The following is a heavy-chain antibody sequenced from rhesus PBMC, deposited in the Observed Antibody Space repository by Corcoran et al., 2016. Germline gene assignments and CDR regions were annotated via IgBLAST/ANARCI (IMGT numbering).Heavy chain of an antibody. CDR3: ARDSCSGGVCYMDYGLDS. CDR1: GYSISSGYY. V-gene: IGHV4-99*02. D-gene: IGHD2-39*02. J-gene: IGHJ6*01. Sequence: QVQLQESGPGLVKPSETLSLTCAVSGYSISSGYYWGWIRQPPGKGLEYIGYISGSSGSTYHNPSLKSLVTISKDPSQNQFSLKLSSVTAADTAVYYCARDSCSGGVCYMDYGLDSWGQGVVVTVSS. CDR2: ISGSSGST.